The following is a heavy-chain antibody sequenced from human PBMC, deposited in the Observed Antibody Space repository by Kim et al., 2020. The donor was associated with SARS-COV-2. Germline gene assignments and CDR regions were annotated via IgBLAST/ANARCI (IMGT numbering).Heavy chain of an antibody. CDR2: TYYRSKWYN. D-gene: IGHD3-3*01. V-gene: IGHV6-1*01. CDR3: ARDHNDYDFWSGYSEAFDI. CDR1: GDSVSSNSAA. J-gene: IGHJ3*02. Sequence: SQTLSLTCAISGDSVSSNSAAWNWIRQSPSRGLEWLGRTYYRSKWYNDYAVSVKSRITINPDTSKNQFSLQLNSVTPEDTAVYYCARDHNDYDFWSGYSEAFDIWGQGTMVTVSS.